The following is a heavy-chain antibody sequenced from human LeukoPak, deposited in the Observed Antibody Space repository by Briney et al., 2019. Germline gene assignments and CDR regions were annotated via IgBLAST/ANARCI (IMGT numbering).Heavy chain of an antibody. V-gene: IGHV3-23*01. CDR2: MNNGPGAT. CDR1: GFSFSTSP. CDR3: AKTHYDLLDV. Sequence: GGSLRLSCAASGFSFSTSPMSWVRQPPGKGLEWVSAMNNGPGATFYRDSVRGRFTISRDDSKSTLYLQMNSLRAEDTGTYYCAKTHYDLLDVWGQRTTVTVSS. D-gene: IGHD5-12*01. J-gene: IGHJ6*02.